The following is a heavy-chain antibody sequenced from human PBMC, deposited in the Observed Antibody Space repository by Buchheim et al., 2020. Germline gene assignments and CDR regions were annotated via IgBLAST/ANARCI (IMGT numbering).Heavy chain of an antibody. CDR1: GGSISSYY. J-gene: IGHJ4*02. CDR3: AQGTAYSDMAY. D-gene: IGHD1-26*01. V-gene: IGHV4-59*01. Sequence: QVQLQESGPGLVKPSETLSLTCTVSGGSISSYYWTWIRQPPGKGLEWVGYIHYSGSTNYNPSLASRVTLAIDTSKKQFSLNLSSVTAADTAVYYCAQGTAYSDMAYWGQGTL. CDR2: IHYSGST.